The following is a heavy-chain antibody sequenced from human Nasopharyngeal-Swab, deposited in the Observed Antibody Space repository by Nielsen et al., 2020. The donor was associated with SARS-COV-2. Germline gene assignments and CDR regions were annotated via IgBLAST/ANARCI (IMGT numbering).Heavy chain of an antibody. CDR3: AREGGRFSSTWYYYSYGMDV. J-gene: IGHJ6*02. CDR2: ISGSNNYT. D-gene: IGHD6-13*01. V-gene: IGHV3-21*06. Sequence: LAPRRGVWCVSSISGSNNYTYYADPVKGRFTISRDNAKNSLFLQVNSLRAEDTAVYYCAREGGRFSSTWYYYSYGMDVWGQGTTVTVSS.